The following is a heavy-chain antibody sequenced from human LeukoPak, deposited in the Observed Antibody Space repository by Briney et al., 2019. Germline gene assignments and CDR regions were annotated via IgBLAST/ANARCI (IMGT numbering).Heavy chain of an antibody. J-gene: IGHJ6*02. V-gene: IGHV3-23*01. CDR2: ICRTGEYK. CDR3: VKERPCGNCMPMDA. Sequence: GGSLRLSCSASGFTYTIYSMSWVRQVPGKGLEWLSGICRTGEYKYYADSVNGLFTISIDNSNDMVLLQMTILTAETTAIYYSVKERPCGNCMPMDAWGQGTTV. CDR1: GFTYTIYS. D-gene: IGHD1-1*01.